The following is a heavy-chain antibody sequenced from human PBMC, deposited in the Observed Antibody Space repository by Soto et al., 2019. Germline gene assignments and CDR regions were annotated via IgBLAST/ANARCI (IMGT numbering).Heavy chain of an antibody. Sequence: SETLSLTCAVYGGSFSGYYWSWIRQPPGKGLEWIGEINYSGSTNYNPSLKSRVTIALDTSKNQFSLRLTSVAAADTAVYYCAKAVRYAYDSWGQGTLVTVSS. J-gene: IGHJ4*02. V-gene: IGHV4-34*01. CDR2: INYSGST. D-gene: IGHD3-16*01. CDR1: GGSFSGYY. CDR3: AKAVRYAYDS.